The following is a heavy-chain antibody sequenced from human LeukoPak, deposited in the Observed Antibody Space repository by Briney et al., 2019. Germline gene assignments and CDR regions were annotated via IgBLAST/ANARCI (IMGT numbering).Heavy chain of an antibody. J-gene: IGHJ5*02. D-gene: IGHD2-2*02. CDR1: GDSIFSTTYY. CDR3: ARGVGQLLYVWFDP. Sequence: SETLSLTCTVFGDSIFSTTYYWGWVRQPPGKGLEWIGSIFHTGSTYYNPSLRSRVTMSVDTSKNQFSLKLSSVTAADTAVYYCARGVGQLLYVWFDPWGQGTLVTVSS. CDR2: IFHTGST. V-gene: IGHV4-39*07.